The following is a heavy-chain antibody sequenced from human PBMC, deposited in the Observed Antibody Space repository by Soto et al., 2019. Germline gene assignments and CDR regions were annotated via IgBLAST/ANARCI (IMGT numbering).Heavy chain of an antibody. CDR3: ARVGPQSLVATMVFWFDP. V-gene: IGHV1-69*01. D-gene: IGHD5-12*01. Sequence: QVQLVQSGAEVKKPGSSVKVSCKASGGTFSSYAISWVRQAPGQGLEWMGGIIPIFGTANYAHKFQGRVTITADESTSTAYMELSSLRSEDTAVYYCARVGPQSLVATMVFWFDPWGQGTLVTVSS. CDR1: GGTFSSYA. CDR2: IIPIFGTA. J-gene: IGHJ5*02.